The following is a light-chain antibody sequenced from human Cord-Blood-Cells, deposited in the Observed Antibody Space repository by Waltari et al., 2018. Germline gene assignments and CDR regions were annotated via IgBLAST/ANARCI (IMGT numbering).Light chain of an antibody. CDR3: QQRSNWPPYT. CDR1: QSVSSY. Sequence: EIVLTQSPATLSLSPGERATLSCRASQSVSSYLAWYQQKPGQAPRLLISDASNRATGIPARFSVSGSGTDCTLTISSLEPEDFAVYYCQQRSNWPPYTFGQGTKVEIK. V-gene: IGKV3-11*01. J-gene: IGKJ1*01. CDR2: DAS.